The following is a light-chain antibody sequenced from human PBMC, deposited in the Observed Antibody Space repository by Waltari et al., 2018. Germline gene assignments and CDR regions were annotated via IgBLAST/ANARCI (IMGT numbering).Light chain of an antibody. V-gene: IGLV2-23*01. J-gene: IGLJ1*01. Sequence: QSALSQPASVSGSPGQSLTITCTGASTDLASYNLVAWYQHHPNRAPKLIIYEATKRRSGISQRFSGAKSGATASLRISGLQADDEADYYCCSYTGSSTSYGCGGGTKVTVL. CDR3: CSYTGSSTSYG. CDR2: EAT. CDR1: STDLASYNL.